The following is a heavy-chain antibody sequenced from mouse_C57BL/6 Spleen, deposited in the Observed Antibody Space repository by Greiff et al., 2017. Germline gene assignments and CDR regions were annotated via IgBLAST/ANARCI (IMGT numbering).Heavy chain of an antibody. J-gene: IGHJ3*01. V-gene: IGHV1-82*01. CDR2: IYPGDGDT. Sequence: QVQLQQSGPELVKPGASVKISCKASGYAFSSSWMNWVKQRPGKGLEWIGRIYPGDGDTNYNGKFKGKATLTADKSSSTAYMQLSSLTSEDSAVYFCANNGIYYGNYLSWFAYWGQGTLVTVSA. CDR1: GYAFSSSW. CDR3: ANNGIYYGNYLSWFAY. D-gene: IGHD2-1*01.